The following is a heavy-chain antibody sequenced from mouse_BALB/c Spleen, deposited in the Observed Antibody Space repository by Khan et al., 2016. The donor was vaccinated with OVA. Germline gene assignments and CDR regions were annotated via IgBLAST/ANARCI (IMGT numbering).Heavy chain of an antibody. Sequence: EVELVESGGGLVQPGGSRKLSCAASGFTFRRFGMHWVRQAPEKGLEWVAYISSCSSTINYADTLKGRFTISWETPKNTPFLQMTSLRSEDTAVYYCESDSNFDYWGQGTTLTVSS. CDR3: ESDSNFDY. V-gene: IGHV5-17*02. J-gene: IGHJ2*01. CDR1: GFTFRRFG. D-gene: IGHD2-4*01. CDR2: ISSCSSTI.